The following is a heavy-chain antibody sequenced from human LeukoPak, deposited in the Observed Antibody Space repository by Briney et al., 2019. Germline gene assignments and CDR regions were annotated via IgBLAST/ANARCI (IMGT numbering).Heavy chain of an antibody. D-gene: IGHD3-10*01. CDR3: AREISGLGGAGYYYYYMDV. CDR1: GGSFSGYY. V-gene: IGHV4-34*01. Sequence: PSETLSLTCAVYGGSFSGYYWSWIRQPPGKGLGWIGEINHSGSTNYNPSLKSRVTISVDTSKNQFSLKLSSVTAADTAVYYCAREISGLGGAGYYYYYMDVWGKGTTVTISS. CDR2: INHSGST. J-gene: IGHJ6*03.